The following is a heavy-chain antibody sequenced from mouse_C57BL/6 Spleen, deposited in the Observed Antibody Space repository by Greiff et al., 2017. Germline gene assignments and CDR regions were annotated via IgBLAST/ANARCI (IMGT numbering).Heavy chain of an antibody. CDR2: IDPETGGT. V-gene: IGHV1-15*01. CDR1: GYTFTDYE. J-gene: IGHJ4*01. CDR3: TRRGYDGAMDY. D-gene: IGHD2-2*01. Sequence: VKLQQSGAELVRPGASVTLSCKASGYTFTDYEMHWVKQTPVHGLEWIGAIDPETGGTAYNQKFKGKAILTADKSSSTAYMELRSLTSEDSAVYYCTRRGYDGAMDYWGQGTSVTVSS.